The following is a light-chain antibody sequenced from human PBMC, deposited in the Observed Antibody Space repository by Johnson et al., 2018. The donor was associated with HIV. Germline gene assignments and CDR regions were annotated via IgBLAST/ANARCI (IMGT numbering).Light chain of an antibody. CDR3: GTWDSSLGGV. CDR2: DNN. V-gene: IGLV1-51*01. Sequence: QSVLTQPPSVSAAPGQKVTISCSGSSSNIGNNYVSWYQQLPGTAPKLLIYDNNKRPSGIPDRFSGSKSGTSATLGITGLQTGDEADYYCGTWDSSLGGVFGTGTMVTVL. J-gene: IGLJ1*01. CDR1: SSNIGNNY.